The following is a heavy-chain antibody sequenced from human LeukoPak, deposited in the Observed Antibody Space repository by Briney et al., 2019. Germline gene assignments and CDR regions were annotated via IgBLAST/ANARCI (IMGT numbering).Heavy chain of an antibody. CDR3: ARAATGTKLSWFDP. CDR1: GFTFSNYW. D-gene: IGHD1-1*01. J-gene: IGHJ5*02. V-gene: IGHV3-74*01. Sequence: GGSLRLSCAASGFTFSNYWMHWVRQAPGKELVWVSRINSDGSSTNYADSVKGRFTISRDNAKNTLYLQMNSLGAEDTAVYYCARAATGTKLSWFDPWGQGTLVTVSS. CDR2: INSDGSST.